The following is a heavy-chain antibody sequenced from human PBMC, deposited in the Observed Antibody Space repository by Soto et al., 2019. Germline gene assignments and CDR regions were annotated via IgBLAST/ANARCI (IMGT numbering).Heavy chain of an antibody. CDR1: GGSISSGGYY. D-gene: IGHD6-13*01. Sequence: QVQLQESGPGLVKPSQTLSLTCTVSGGSISSGGYYWSWIRQHPGKGLEWIGYIYYSGSTYYNPPLKSRVTISVDTSKNQFSLKLSSVTAADTAVYYCARRHSSSWYLDYWGQGTLVTVSS. V-gene: IGHV4-31*03. CDR3: ARRHSSSWYLDY. CDR2: IYYSGST. J-gene: IGHJ4*02.